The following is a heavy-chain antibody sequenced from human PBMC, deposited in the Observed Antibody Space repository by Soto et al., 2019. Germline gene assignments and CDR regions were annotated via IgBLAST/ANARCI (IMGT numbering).Heavy chain of an antibody. CDR1: GYSISSGYY. J-gene: IGHJ6*02. CDR2: VYHSGST. V-gene: IGHV4-38-2*01. Sequence: SETLSLTCAVSGYSISSGYYWGWIRQPPGKGLEWIGSVYHSGSTYYNPSLKSRVTISVDTSKNQFSLKLSSVTAADTAVYYCARIRGYGMDVWGQGTTVT. D-gene: IGHD3-10*01. CDR3: ARIRGYGMDV.